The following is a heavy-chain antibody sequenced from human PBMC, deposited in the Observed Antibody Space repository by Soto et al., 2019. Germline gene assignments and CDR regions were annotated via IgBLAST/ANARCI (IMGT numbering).Heavy chain of an antibody. CDR1: GFTFSTYA. D-gene: IGHD6-19*01. V-gene: IGHV3-23*01. Sequence: VGSLRLSCAASGFTFSTYAMNWVRQAPGKGLEWVSGISGSGDSTYYADSVKGRFTVSRDNSKNTLYLQMNSLRAEDTAVFYCAKERRSGWSLDYWGQGTLVTV. CDR3: AKERRSGWSLDY. J-gene: IGHJ4*02. CDR2: ISGSGDST.